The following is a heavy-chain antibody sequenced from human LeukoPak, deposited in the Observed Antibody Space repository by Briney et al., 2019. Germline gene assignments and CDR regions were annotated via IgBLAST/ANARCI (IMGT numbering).Heavy chain of an antibody. D-gene: IGHD3-16*01. J-gene: IGHJ3*02. V-gene: IGHV4-61*02. Sequence: PSQTLSLTCTVSGGSISSGSYYWSWVRQPAGKGLEWIGRIYTSGSTNYNPSLKSRVTISVDTSKNQFSLKLSSVTAADTAVYYCARRGELPYAFDIWGQGTMVTVSS. CDR2: IYTSGST. CDR1: GGSISSGSYY. CDR3: ARRGELPYAFDI.